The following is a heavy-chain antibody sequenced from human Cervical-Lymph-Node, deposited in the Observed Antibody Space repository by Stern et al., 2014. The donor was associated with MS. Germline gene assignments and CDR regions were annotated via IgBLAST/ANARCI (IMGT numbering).Heavy chain of an antibody. CDR2: IIPIFGIA. CDR3: ARQIVVVPAAIEYNWFDP. V-gene: IGHV1-69*17. J-gene: IGHJ5*02. D-gene: IGHD2-2*01. Sequence: VQLVESGAEVKKPGSSVKVSCKASGGTFSSYAISWVRQAPGQGLEWMGGIIPIFGIANYAQKFQGRVTITADKSTSTAYMELSSLRSEDTAVYYCARQIVVVPAAIEYNWFDPWGQGTLGTVAS. CDR1: GGTFSSYA.